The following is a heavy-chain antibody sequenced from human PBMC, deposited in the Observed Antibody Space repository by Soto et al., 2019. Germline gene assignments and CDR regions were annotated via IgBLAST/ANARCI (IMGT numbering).Heavy chain of an antibody. J-gene: IGHJ4*02. CDR1: GGSFTSNNW. Sequence: SETLSLTCAVSGGSFTSNNWWTWVRQPPGQGLEWIGGINNSGRTYYYPSLKTRVTISVDTSKNQFSLNLSSVTAADTAVYYCARVPRITSPHIDYWGQGTLVTVSS. V-gene: IGHV4-4*02. CDR2: INNSGRT. CDR3: ARVPRITSPHIDY. D-gene: IGHD3-10*01.